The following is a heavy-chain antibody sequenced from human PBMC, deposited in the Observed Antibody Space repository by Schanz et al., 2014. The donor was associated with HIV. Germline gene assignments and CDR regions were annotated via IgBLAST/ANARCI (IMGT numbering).Heavy chain of an antibody. J-gene: IGHJ6*02. Sequence: QVQLVESGGGVAQPGRSLRLSCAASGFTFSNYGMHWVRQAPGKGLEWVAVISYDGRNKYYADSVKGRFTISRDNSKNTLYLQIKSLRTEDTAVYYCAKDRNYYDDRYIGKGNYYYYYGMDVWGQGTTVTVSS. CDR3: AKDRNYYDDRYIGKGNYYYYYGMDV. V-gene: IGHV3-30*18. CDR2: ISYDGRNK. CDR1: GFTFSNYG. D-gene: IGHD3-22*01.